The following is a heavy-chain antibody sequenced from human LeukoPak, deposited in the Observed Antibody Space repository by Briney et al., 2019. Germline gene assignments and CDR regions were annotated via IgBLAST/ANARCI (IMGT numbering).Heavy chain of an antibody. CDR3: ARNLAVAGTHDY. Sequence: GGSLRLSCAASGFTFSSYAMSWVRQAPGKGLEWVSAISGSGGSTYYADSVKGRFTISRDNAKNSLYLQMNSLRAEDTAVYYCARNLAVAGTHDYWGQGTLVTVSS. J-gene: IGHJ4*02. CDR1: GFTFSSYA. D-gene: IGHD6-19*01. CDR2: ISGSGGST. V-gene: IGHV3-23*01.